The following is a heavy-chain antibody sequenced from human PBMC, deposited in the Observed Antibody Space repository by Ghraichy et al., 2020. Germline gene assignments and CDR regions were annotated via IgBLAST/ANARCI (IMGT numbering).Heavy chain of an antibody. CDR3: AREKGYSSGWDNWFDP. J-gene: IGHJ5*02. Sequence: GGSLRLSCAASGFTVSSNYMSWVRQAPGKGLEWVSVIYSGGSTYYADSVKGRFTISRDNSKNTLYLQMNSLRAEDTAVYYCAREKGYSSGWDNWFDPWGQGTLVTVSS. V-gene: IGHV3-53*01. CDR2: IYSGGST. CDR1: GFTVSSNY. D-gene: IGHD6-19*01.